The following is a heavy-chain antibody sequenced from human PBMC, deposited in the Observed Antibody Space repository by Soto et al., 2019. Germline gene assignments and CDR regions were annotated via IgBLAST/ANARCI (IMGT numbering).Heavy chain of an antibody. CDR2: IKQDGSEK. Sequence: LRLSCAASGFTFSSYWMSWVRQAPGKGLEWVANIKQDGSEKYYVDSVKGRFTISRDNAKNSLYLQMNSLRAEDTAVYYCARDGSSHYYYYYGMDVWGQGTRSPSP. CDR1: GFTFSSYW. V-gene: IGHV3-7*03. D-gene: IGHD6-6*01. J-gene: IGHJ6*02. CDR3: ARDGSSHYYYYYGMDV.